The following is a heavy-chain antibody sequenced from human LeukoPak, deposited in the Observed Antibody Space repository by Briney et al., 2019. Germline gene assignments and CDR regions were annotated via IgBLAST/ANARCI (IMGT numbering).Heavy chain of an antibody. CDR3: AKIGGWGTSPETRY. V-gene: IGHV3-23*01. Sequence: GGSLRLSCAASGFTLTTLTMSWVRQAPGKGPEWVSSISGSGTSTTYADSVKGRFTISRDTSKSTLYLQMNSLRPDDTAMYYCAKIGGWGTSPETRYWGQGTLVTVSS. CDR1: GFTLTTLT. J-gene: IGHJ4*02. D-gene: IGHD3-10*01. CDR2: ISGSGTST.